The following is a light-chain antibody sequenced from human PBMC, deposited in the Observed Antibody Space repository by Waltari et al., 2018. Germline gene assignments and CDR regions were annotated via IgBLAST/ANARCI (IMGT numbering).Light chain of an antibody. CDR2: KAS. V-gene: IGKV1-5*03. CDR3: QQYNSYSWT. Sequence: DIQMTQSPYTLAASVGDRVPLTCRASQSISSWLAWYQQKPGKAPQLLIDKASSLESGVPSRFSGSGSGTEFTLTISSLQPDEFATYYCQQYNSYSWTFGQGTKVEIK. CDR1: QSISSW. J-gene: IGKJ1*01.